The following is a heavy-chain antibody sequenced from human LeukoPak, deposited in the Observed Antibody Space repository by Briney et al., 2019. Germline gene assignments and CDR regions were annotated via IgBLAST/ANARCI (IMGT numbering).Heavy chain of an antibody. CDR1: GFTFSSYS. CDR2: ISWNSGSI. J-gene: IGHJ3*02. CDR3: AKVLIVVVTYDAFDI. V-gene: IGHV3-9*01. D-gene: IGHD2-21*02. Sequence: GGSLRLSCAASGFTFSSYSMNWVRQAPGKGLEWVSGISWNSGSIGYADSVKGRFTISRDNAKNSLYLQMNSLRAEDTALYYCAKVLIVVVTYDAFDIWGQGTMVTVSS.